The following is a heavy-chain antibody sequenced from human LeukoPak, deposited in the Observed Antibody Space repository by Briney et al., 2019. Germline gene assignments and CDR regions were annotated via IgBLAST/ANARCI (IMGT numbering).Heavy chain of an antibody. Sequence: SETLSLTCTVSGYSISSGYYWGWIRQPPGKGLEWIEEIYHSGSTNYNPSLKTRVTISVDKSKNQFSLKLSSVTAADTAVYYCARASHDYGDYSHFDYWGQGTLVTVSS. J-gene: IGHJ4*02. V-gene: IGHV4-38-2*02. D-gene: IGHD4-17*01. CDR2: IYHSGST. CDR1: GYSISSGYY. CDR3: ARASHDYGDYSHFDY.